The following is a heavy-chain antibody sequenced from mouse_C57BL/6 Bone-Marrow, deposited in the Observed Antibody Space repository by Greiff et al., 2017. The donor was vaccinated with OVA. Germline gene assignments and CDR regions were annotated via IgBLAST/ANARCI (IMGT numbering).Heavy chain of an antibody. J-gene: IGHJ4*01. Sequence: EVQVVESGGGLVQPGGSLKLSCAASGFTFSDYYMYWVRQTPEKRLEWVAYISNGGGSTYYPDTVKGRFTISRDNAKNTLYLQMSRLKSEDTAMYYCARRNWAYAMDYWGQGTSVTVSS. CDR1: GFTFSDYY. D-gene: IGHD4-1*01. CDR3: ARRNWAYAMDY. V-gene: IGHV5-12*01. CDR2: ISNGGGST.